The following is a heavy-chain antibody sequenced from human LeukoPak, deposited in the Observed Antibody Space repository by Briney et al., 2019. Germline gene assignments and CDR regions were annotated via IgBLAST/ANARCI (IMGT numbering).Heavy chain of an antibody. Sequence: ASVKVSCKVSGYTLTELSMHWVRQAPGKGLEWMGGFDPEDGETIYAQKFQGRVTITRDTSASTAYMELSSLRSEDTAVYYCARSLEWLLSRDWFDPWGQGTLVTVSS. J-gene: IGHJ5*02. CDR3: ARSLEWLLSRDWFDP. D-gene: IGHD3-3*01. CDR2: FDPEDGET. CDR1: GYTLTELS. V-gene: IGHV1-24*01.